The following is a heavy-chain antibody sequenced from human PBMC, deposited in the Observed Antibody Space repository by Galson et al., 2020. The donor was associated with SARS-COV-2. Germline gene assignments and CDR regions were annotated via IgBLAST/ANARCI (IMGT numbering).Heavy chain of an antibody. CDR1: GGSISSYY. D-gene: IGHD3-10*01. CDR3: AREGITMVRGVIHNWFDP. J-gene: IGHJ5*02. CDR2: IYTSGST. V-gene: IGHV4-4*07. Sequence: ASETLSLTCTVSGGSISSYYWSWIRQPAGKGLEWIGRIYTSGSTNYNPSLKSRVTMSVDTSKNQFSLKLSSVTAADTAGYYCAREGITMVRGVIHNWFDPWGQGTLVTVSS.